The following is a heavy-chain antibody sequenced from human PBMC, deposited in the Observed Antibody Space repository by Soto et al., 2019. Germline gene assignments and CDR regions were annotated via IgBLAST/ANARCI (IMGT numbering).Heavy chain of an antibody. V-gene: IGHV3-21*01. D-gene: IGHD6-19*01. CDR2: ISSSSSYI. CDR1: GFTFSSYS. J-gene: IGHJ4*02. Sequence: GGSLRLSCAASGFTFSSYSMNWVRQAPGKGLEWVSSISSSSSYIYYADSVKGRFTISRDNAKNSLYMQMNSLGAEDTAVYYCARELLGIAVAGTGNFDYWGQGTLVTVSS. CDR3: ARELLGIAVAGTGNFDY.